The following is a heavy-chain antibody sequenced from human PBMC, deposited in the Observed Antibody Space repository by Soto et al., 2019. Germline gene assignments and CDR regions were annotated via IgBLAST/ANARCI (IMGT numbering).Heavy chain of an antibody. J-gene: IGHJ5*02. CDR3: ARGIDYPNWFDP. Sequence: SETLSLTCTVSGGSISSGGYYWSWILHHPGKGLEWIGYIYYSGITYYNPSLKSRVTISVDTSKNQFSLKLSSVTAADTAVYYCARGIDYPNWFDPWGQGTLVTVSS. V-gene: IGHV4-31*03. D-gene: IGHD4-17*01. CDR2: IYYSGIT. CDR1: GGSISSGGYY.